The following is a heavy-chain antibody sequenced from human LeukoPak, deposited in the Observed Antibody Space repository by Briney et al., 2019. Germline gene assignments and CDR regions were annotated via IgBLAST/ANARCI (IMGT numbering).Heavy chain of an antibody. V-gene: IGHV4-34*01. Sequence: PSETLSLTCAVYGGSFSGYYWSWIRQPPGKGLEWIGEINHSGSTNYNPSLKSRVTISVDTSKNQFSLKLSSVTAADTAVYYCARALYGSGSYSALRWGQGTLVTVSS. CDR2: INHSGST. CDR1: GGSFSGYY. CDR3: ARALYGSGSYSALR. J-gene: IGHJ4*02. D-gene: IGHD3-10*01.